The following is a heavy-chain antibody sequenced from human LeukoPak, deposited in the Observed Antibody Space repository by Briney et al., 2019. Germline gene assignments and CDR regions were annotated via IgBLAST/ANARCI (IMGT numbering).Heavy chain of an antibody. CDR3: ARGVRGDGRWAFDY. D-gene: IGHD3-10*01. CDR1: GYTFASYG. CDR2: ISTYNGNT. Sequence: ASVKVSCKASGYTFASYGFSWVRQAPGQGLEWMGWISTYNGNTNYAQKLQGRVTMTTDTSTSTAYMELRSLRSDDTAVYYCARGVRGDGRWAFDYWGQGTLVTVSS. J-gene: IGHJ4*02. V-gene: IGHV1-18*01.